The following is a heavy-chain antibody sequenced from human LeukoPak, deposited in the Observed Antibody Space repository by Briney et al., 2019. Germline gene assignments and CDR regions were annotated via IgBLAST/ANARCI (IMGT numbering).Heavy chain of an antibody. J-gene: IGHJ5*02. Sequence: GGSLRLSCAASGFTFSSYAMSWVRQAPGKGLEWVSAISGSGGSTYYADSVKGRFTISRDNSKNTLYLRMNSLRAEDTAVYYCAKDSRVDDYVWGSYHIDPWGQGTLVTVSS. D-gene: IGHD3-16*02. CDR1: GFTFSSYA. V-gene: IGHV3-23*01. CDR3: AKDSRVDDYVWGSYHIDP. CDR2: ISGSGGST.